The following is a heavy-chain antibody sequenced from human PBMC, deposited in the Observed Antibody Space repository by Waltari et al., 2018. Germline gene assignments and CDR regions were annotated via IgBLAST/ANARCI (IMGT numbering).Heavy chain of an antibody. D-gene: IGHD3-22*01. V-gene: IGHV3-21*06. CDR3: ARSRRGDFYDPSNY. J-gene: IGHJ4*02. CDR2: ISMNSSYI. CDR1: GFFFTDYD. Sequence: EVQLVEYGRGRGRPGASLGLQGRDSGFFFTDYDMNWVRHAQGKGLEWCASISMNSSYISYGDSVKGRFTVSRDNAQNSVFLQMSSLRDDDTAVYFCARSRRGDFYDPSNYWGQGVLVTVSS.